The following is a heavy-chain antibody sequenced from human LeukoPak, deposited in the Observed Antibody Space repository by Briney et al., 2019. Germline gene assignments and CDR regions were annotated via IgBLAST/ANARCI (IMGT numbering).Heavy chain of an antibody. V-gene: IGHV3-74*01. CDR2: INSDGSST. CDR1: GFTFSSYW. CDR3: AREGEGSAFDI. J-gene: IGHJ3*02. D-gene: IGHD3-16*01. Sequence: GSLRLSCAASGFTFSSYWMHWVRQAPGKGLVWVSRINSDGSSTSYADSVKGRFTISRDNAKNTLYLQMNSLRAEDTAVCYCAREGEGSAFDIWGQGTMVTVSS.